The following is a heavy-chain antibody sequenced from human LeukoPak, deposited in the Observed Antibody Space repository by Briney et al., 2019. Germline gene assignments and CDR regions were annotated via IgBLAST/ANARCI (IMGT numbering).Heavy chain of an antibody. V-gene: IGHV1-58*02. J-gene: IGHJ4*02. Sequence: SVKVSCKASGFTFTSSAMQWVRQARGQRLEWIGWIVVGSGNTNYAQKFQERVTITRDMSTSTAYMELSSLRSEDTAVYYCAAGYHGSGSYYFDHWGQGTLVTVSS. D-gene: IGHD3-10*01. CDR3: AAGYHGSGSYYFDH. CDR2: IVVGSGNT. CDR1: GFTFTSSA.